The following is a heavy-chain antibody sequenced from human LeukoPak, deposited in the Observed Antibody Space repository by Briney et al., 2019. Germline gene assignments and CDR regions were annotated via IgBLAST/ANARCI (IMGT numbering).Heavy chain of an antibody. CDR1: GFTFSSYS. Sequence: PGGSLRLSCAASGFTFSSYSMNWVRQAPGKGLEWVANIKQDGSQKYYMDSVKGRFVISRDNAKNSLYLQMNSLRAEDTAVYYCARVIGEFDYWGQGTLVTVSS. CDR2: IKQDGSQK. CDR3: ARVIGEFDY. V-gene: IGHV3-7*01. D-gene: IGHD3-10*01. J-gene: IGHJ4*02.